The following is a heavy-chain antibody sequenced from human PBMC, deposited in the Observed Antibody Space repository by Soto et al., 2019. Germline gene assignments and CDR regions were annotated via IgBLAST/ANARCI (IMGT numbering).Heavy chain of an antibody. CDR1: GFTFSSYS. D-gene: IGHD6-13*01. J-gene: IGHJ4*02. CDR2: ISSSSYI. CDR3: AREDSSSLGTDY. V-gene: IGHV3-21*01. Sequence: PGGSLRLSCAASGFTFSSYSMNWVRQAPGKGLEWVSSISSSSYIYYADSVKGRFTISRDNAKNSLYLQMNSLRAEDTAVYYCAREDSSSLGTDYWGQGTLVTVSS.